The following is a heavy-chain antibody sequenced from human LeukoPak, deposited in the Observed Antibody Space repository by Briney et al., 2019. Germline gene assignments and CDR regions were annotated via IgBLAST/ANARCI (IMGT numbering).Heavy chain of an antibody. CDR1: GYTFTGYY. J-gene: IGHJ4*02. D-gene: IGHD1-26*01. CDR3: ARDGGLLIVGATVDY. Sequence: GASVKVSCKASGYTFTGYYMHWVRQAPGQGLEWMGWINPNSGGTNYAQKFQGRVTMTRDTSISAAYMELSRLRSDDTAVYYCARDGGLLIVGATVDYWGQGTLVTASS. CDR2: INPNSGGT. V-gene: IGHV1-2*02.